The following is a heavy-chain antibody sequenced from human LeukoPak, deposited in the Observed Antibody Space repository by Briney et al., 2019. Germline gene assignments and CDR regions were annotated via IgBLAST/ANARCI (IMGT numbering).Heavy chain of an antibody. J-gene: IGHJ4*02. Sequence: GRTPRHSCAASGITFSGYHMSWILQAPRKGLEWVSYISSSGSTIYYAHSVKGRFTISRDNAKNSLYLQMNSLRAEDTAVYYCARSIVVVAASFFDYWGQGTLVTVSS. D-gene: IGHD2-15*01. CDR1: GITFSGYH. CDR3: ARSIVVVAASFFDY. CDR2: ISSSGSTI. V-gene: IGHV3-11*01.